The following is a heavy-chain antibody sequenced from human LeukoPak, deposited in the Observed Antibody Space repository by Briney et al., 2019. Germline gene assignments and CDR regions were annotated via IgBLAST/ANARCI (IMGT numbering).Heavy chain of an antibody. CDR3: AKDRSFVIPVAFDY. Sequence: GGSLRLSCAASGFTFSSYAMSWVRQAPGKGLEWVSGISGSGGNTYYADSVKGRFTISRDNSKNTLYLQMDSLRAEDTAVYYCAKDRSFVIPVAFDYWGQGTLVTASS. CDR1: GFTFSSYA. CDR2: ISGSGGNT. J-gene: IGHJ4*02. D-gene: IGHD2-2*01. V-gene: IGHV3-23*01.